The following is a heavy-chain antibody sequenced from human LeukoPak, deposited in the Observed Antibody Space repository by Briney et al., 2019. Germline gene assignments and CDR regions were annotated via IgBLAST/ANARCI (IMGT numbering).Heavy chain of an antibody. CDR2: IRYDGSNK. CDR1: GFTFSSYG. D-gene: IGHD1-26*01. Sequence: GGSLRLSCAAPGFTFSSYGMHWVRQAPGKGLEWVAFIRYDGSNKYYADSVKGRFTISRDNSKNTLYLQMNSLRAEDTAVYYCAKDPHYSGSYPEYWGQGTLVTVSS. V-gene: IGHV3-30*02. CDR3: AKDPHYSGSYPEY. J-gene: IGHJ4*02.